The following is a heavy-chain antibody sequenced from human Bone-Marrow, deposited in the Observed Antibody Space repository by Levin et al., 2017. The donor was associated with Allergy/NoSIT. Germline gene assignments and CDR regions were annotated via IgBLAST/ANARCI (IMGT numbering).Heavy chain of an antibody. CDR2: IYYSGST. J-gene: IGHJ5*02. CDR3: AREVPAASGSPPYNWFDP. V-gene: IGHV4-30-4*01. D-gene: IGHD3-10*01. Sequence: SETLSLTCTVSGGSISSGDYYWSWIRQPPGKGLEWIGYIYYSGSTYYNPSLKSRVTISVDTSKNQFSLKLSSVTAADTAVYYCAREVPAASGSPPYNWFDPWGQGTLVTVSS. CDR1: GGSISSGDYY.